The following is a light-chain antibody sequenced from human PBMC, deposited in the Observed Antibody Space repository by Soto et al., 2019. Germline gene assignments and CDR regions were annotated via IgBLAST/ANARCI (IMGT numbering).Light chain of an antibody. V-gene: IGKV3-20*01. Sequence: ETVLTQSPAPLALSPGERATLSCRASQSVSSSYLAWYQQRPGQAPRLLIYGASSRATGIPDRFSGTGSGTDFTLTIGRLEPEDFAVYYCQQYGSSPLTFGGGTKVDI. CDR1: QSVSSSY. CDR2: GAS. CDR3: QQYGSSPLT. J-gene: IGKJ4*01.